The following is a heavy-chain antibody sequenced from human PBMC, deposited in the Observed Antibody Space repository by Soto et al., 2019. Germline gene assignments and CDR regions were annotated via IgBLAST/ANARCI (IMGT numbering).Heavy chain of an antibody. D-gene: IGHD4-17*01. Sequence: EVQLVESGGGLVKPGGSLRLSCAASGFTFSSYSMNWVRQAPGKGLEWVSSISSSSSYIYYADSVKGRFTISRDNAKNSLYLQMNSLRAEDTAVYYCARVREYCDYVGSFDYWGQGTLVTVSS. CDR2: ISSSSSYI. CDR1: GFTFSSYS. V-gene: IGHV3-21*01. J-gene: IGHJ4*02. CDR3: ARVREYCDYVGSFDY.